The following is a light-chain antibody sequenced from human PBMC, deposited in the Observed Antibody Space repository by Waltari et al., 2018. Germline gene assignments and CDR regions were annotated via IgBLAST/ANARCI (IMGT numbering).Light chain of an antibody. V-gene: IGLV2-14*03. CDR3: SSYTSSSTRV. Sequence: QSALTQPASVSGSPGQSITISCTGTSSDVGGYNYVSWYQQHPGKAPKLRIYDVSNRPSGVSNRCSGSKSGNTASLTISGLQAEDEADYYCSSYTSSSTRVFGTGTKVTVL. CDR1: SSDVGGYNY. J-gene: IGLJ1*01. CDR2: DVS.